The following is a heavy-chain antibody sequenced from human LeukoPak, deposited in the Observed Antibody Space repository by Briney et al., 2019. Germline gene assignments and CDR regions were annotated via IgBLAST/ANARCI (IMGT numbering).Heavy chain of an antibody. V-gene: IGHV1-69*13. CDR1: GATFSDFV. CDR2: IIPIFGTA. CDR3: ARDPSSGYYYWSAFDI. Sequence: SVKVSCKASGATFSDFVISWVRQAPGQGLEWMGGIIPIFGTANYAQKFQGRVTITADESTSTAYMELSSLRSEDTAVYYCARDPSSGYYYWSAFDIWGQGTMVTVSS. D-gene: IGHD3-22*01. J-gene: IGHJ3*02.